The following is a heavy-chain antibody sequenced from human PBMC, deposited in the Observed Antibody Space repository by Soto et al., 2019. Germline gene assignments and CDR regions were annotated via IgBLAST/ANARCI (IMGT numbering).Heavy chain of an antibody. V-gene: IGHV4-30-4*01. CDR3: ARDSGRGCG. CDR2: MHYSGST. Sequence: PSETLSLTCTISGGSVNNNDYYWSWIRQPPGKGLEWIGNMHYSGSTGYNPSLRSRVSMSVDTSKNHFSLKMNSVTPADTAVYYCARDSGRGCGWGQGTALTVSS. J-gene: IGHJ1*01. CDR1: GGSVNNNDYY. D-gene: IGHD3-10*01.